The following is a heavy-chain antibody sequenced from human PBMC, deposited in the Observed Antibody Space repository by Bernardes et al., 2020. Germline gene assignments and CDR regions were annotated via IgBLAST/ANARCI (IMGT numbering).Heavy chain of an antibody. Sequence: GGSLRLSCAASGLTLSSYWMHWVRQAPGKGLEWVSHISSDGSSTNYADSVKGRFTISRDNAKNTLYLQMNSLRGDDTAVYYCARAQWLRLFTGDGAFDIWGQGTMVTVSS. CDR3: ARAQWLRLFTGDGAFDI. V-gene: IGHV3-74*01. CDR2: ISSDGSST. CDR1: GLTLSSYW. D-gene: IGHD5-12*01. J-gene: IGHJ3*02.